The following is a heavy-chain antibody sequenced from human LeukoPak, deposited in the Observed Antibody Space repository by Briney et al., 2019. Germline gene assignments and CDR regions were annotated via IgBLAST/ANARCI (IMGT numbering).Heavy chain of an antibody. V-gene: IGHV1-24*01. Sequence: GASVKVSCKVSGYTLIESSMQWVRQAPGKGLEWMGGFDPEEGETINAQNFQGRVTMTEDTSTDTAYMELRSLRSEDTAVYFCARARGMYIYGSAWYFDLWGQGTLVTVSS. D-gene: IGHD6-19*01. CDR3: ARARGMYIYGSAWYFDL. CDR2: FDPEEGET. J-gene: IGHJ4*02. CDR1: GYTLIESS.